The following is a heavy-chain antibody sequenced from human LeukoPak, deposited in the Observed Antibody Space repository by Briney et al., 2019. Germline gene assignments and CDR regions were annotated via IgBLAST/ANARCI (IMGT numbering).Heavy chain of an antibody. Sequence: PGGSLRLSCAAPGFTFSSYAMHWVRQAPGKGLEWVAVISYDGSNKYYADSVKGRFTISRDNSKNTLYLQMNSLRAEDTAVYYCARDPGYYDSSGYKYYFDYWGQGTLVTVSS. CDR2: ISYDGSNK. J-gene: IGHJ4*02. V-gene: IGHV3-30*04. CDR3: ARDPGYYDSSGYKYYFDY. CDR1: GFTFSSYA. D-gene: IGHD3-22*01.